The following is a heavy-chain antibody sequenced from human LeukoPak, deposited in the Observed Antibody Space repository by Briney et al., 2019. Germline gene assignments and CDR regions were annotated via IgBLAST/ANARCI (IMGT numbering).Heavy chain of an antibody. D-gene: IGHD6-13*01. J-gene: IGHJ4*02. CDR1: GFTFSGHS. CDR3: GRVIAGAIDY. V-gene: IGHV3-7*01. Sequence: GSLRLSCAASGFTFSGHSMTWVRQAPGKGLEWVAKINLDGSERFYVDFVKGRFTISRDNADNSMYLQMNSLRAEDTAVYYCGRVIAGAIDYWGQGTLVTVSS. CDR2: INLDGSER.